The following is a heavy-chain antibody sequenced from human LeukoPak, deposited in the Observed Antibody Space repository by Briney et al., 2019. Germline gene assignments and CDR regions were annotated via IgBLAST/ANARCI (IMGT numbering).Heavy chain of an antibody. CDR1: GFTFSSYG. D-gene: IGHD3-22*01. J-gene: IGHJ2*01. CDR3: AKSYDSSGADL. V-gene: IGHV3-30*18. Sequence: GGSLRLSCAAPGFTFSSYGMHGVRQAPGKGLEWVAVISYDGSNKYYADSVKGRFTISRDNSKNTLYLQMNSLRAEDTAVYYCAKSYDSSGADLWGRGTLVTVSS. CDR2: ISYDGSNK.